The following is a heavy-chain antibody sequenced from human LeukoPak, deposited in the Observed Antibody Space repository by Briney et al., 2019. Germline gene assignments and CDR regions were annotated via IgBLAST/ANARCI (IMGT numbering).Heavy chain of an antibody. CDR3: ARVQSGNAYDTLDV. Sequence: GGSLRLSCAASGFTISSYWMDWVRQTPGKGLEGLANINEDGSRRYYVESVKGRFTISRDNTKNSVYLQMNSLRAEDTATYYCARVQSGNAYDTLDVWGQGTTVTVSS. CDR1: GFTISSYW. D-gene: IGHD3-3*01. CDR2: INEDGSRR. V-gene: IGHV3-7*01. J-gene: IGHJ6*02.